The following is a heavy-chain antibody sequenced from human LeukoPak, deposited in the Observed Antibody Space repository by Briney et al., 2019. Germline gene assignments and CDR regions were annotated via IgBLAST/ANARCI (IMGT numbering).Heavy chain of an antibody. CDR2: IYYSGST. D-gene: IGHD6-6*01. Sequence: SETLSLTCTVSGGSISSGDYYWSWIRQPPGKGLEWIGYIYYSGSTYYNPSLKSRVTISVDTSKNQFSLKLSSVTAADTAVYYCAREGIAARPGEDYFDYWGQGTLVTVSS. V-gene: IGHV4-30-4*08. CDR3: AREGIAARPGEDYFDY. CDR1: GGSISSGDYY. J-gene: IGHJ4*02.